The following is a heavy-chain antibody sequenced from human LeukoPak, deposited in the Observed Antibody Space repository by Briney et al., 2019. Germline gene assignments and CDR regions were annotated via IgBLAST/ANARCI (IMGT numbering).Heavy chain of an antibody. D-gene: IGHD6-13*01. Sequence: GGSLRLSCAASGFTVSSNYMSWVRQAPGKGLEWVSVIYSGGSTYYADSVKGRFTISRDNSKNTLYLQMNSLRAEDTAAYYCARGGAAPTPYYYYYYMDVWGKGTTVTVSS. CDR1: GFTVSSNY. CDR2: IYSGGST. V-gene: IGHV3-53*01. J-gene: IGHJ6*03. CDR3: ARGGAAPTPYYYYYYMDV.